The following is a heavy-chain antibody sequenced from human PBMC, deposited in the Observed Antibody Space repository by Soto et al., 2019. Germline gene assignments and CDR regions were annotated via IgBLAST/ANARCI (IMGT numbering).Heavy chain of an antibody. V-gene: IGHV3-7*01. Sequence: PGGSLRLSCAASGFTFSSYWMSWVRQAPGKGLEWVANIKQDGSEKYYVDSVKGRFTTSRDNAKNSLYLQMNSLRAEDTAVYYCARAARQWLVPWFDPWGQGTLVTSPQ. J-gene: IGHJ5*02. CDR2: IKQDGSEK. CDR3: ARAARQWLVPWFDP. CDR1: GFTFSSYW. D-gene: IGHD6-19*01.